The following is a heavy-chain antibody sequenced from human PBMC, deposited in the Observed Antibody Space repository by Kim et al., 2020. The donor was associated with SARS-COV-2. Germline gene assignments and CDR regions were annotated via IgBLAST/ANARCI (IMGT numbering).Heavy chain of an antibody. CDR2: ISYDGSNK. Sequence: GGSLRLSCAASGFTFSSYGMHWVRQAPGKGLEWVAVISYDGSNKYYADSVKGRFTISRDNSKNTLYLQMNSLRAEDTAVYYCARDHSSSWYIEYAFDIWGQGTMVTVSS. J-gene: IGHJ3*02. CDR1: GFTFSSYG. D-gene: IGHD6-13*01. V-gene: IGHV3-33*05. CDR3: ARDHSSSWYIEYAFDI.